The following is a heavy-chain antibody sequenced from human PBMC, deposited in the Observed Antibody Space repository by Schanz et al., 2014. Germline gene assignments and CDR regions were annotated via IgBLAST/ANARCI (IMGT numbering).Heavy chain of an antibody. D-gene: IGHD3-22*01. CDR3: ARVHHYDPSGWGYFDY. CDR2: SGSGGST. J-gene: IGHJ4*02. Sequence: EVQLVESGGGFVQPGGSLGLSCVVSGFTVSSDHMSWVRQAPGKGLEWVSALSGSGGSTYYADSVKDRFTVSRDNSKNTVYLQMNRLRAEDTAVYYCARVHHYDPSGWGYFDYWGQGALVTVSS. V-gene: IGHV3-66*01. CDR1: GFTVSSDH.